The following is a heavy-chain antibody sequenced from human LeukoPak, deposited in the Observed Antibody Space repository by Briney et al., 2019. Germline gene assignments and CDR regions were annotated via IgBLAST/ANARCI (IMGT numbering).Heavy chain of an antibody. J-gene: IGHJ4*02. D-gene: IGHD1-26*01. CDR1: GFTFSSYS. CDR2: ISSSSSYI. Sequence: GGSLRLSCAASGFTFSSYSMNWVRQAPGKGLEWVSSISSSSSYIYYADSVKGRFTISRDNAKNSLYLHMNSLRAEDTAVYYCAREVVGATGEYWGQGTLVTVSS. CDR3: AREVVGATGEY. V-gene: IGHV3-21*01.